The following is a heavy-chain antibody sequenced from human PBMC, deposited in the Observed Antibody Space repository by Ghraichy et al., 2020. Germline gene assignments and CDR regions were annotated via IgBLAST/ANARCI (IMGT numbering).Heavy chain of an antibody. Sequence: GGSLRLSCAASEFNFGSYAMHWVRQAPGKGLEWVAVILYDGTNEKYADSVKGRFTISRDNSQNTLWLQMNSLRADDTAIYFCVRDCWNYKFDYWGQEILDTGSS. CDR2: ILYDGTNE. CDR1: EFNFGSYA. CDR3: VRDCWNYKFDY. J-gene: IGHJ4*02. V-gene: IGHV3-30*03. D-gene: IGHD1-7*01.